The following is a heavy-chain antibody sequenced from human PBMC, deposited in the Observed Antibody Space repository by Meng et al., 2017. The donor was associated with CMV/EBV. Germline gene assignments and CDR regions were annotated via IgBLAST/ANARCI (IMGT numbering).Heavy chain of an antibody. CDR1: GFTFSSYS. V-gene: IGHV3-48*04. Sequence: GGSLRLSCAASGFTFSSYSMNWVRQAPGKGLEWVSYISSSSTIYYADSVKGRFTISRDNAKNSLYLQMNSLRAEDTAVYYCARIGLRGYCSGGSCYDFDYWGQGTLVTVSS. D-gene: IGHD2-15*01. CDR2: ISSSSTI. J-gene: IGHJ4*02. CDR3: ARIGLRGYCSGGSCYDFDY.